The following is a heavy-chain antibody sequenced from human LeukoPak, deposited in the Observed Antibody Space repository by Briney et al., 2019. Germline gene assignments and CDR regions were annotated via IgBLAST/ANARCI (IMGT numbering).Heavy chain of an antibody. J-gene: IGHJ5*02. CDR2: INHSGRT. D-gene: IGHD3-22*01. CDR1: GGSLNSYY. V-gene: IGHV4-34*01. Sequence: PSETLSLTCTVSGGSLNSYYWSWIRQPPGKGLEWIGEINHSGRTNYNPSLESRVTISEDTSKNQFSLKLSSVTAADTAVYYCARGYYDSSGYSNWFDPWGQGTLVTVSS. CDR3: ARGYYDSSGYSNWFDP.